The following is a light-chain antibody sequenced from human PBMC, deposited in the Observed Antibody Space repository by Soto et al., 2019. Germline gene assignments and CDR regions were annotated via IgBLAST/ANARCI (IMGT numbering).Light chain of an antibody. CDR3: QQYYSTLT. Sequence: DIVMTQSPDSLAVSLGERATINCKSSQSVLYSSGNKNYLAWDQQKPGQPPNLPIYGASSRDSGVPDRFSGSGSGAALTLTISSLQAEDVAIYYCQQYYSTLTFGGGTKVEIK. V-gene: IGKV4-1*01. CDR2: GAS. J-gene: IGKJ4*01. CDR1: QSVLYSSGNKNY.